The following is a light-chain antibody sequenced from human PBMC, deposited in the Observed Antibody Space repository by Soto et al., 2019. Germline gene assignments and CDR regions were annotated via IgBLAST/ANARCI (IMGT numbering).Light chain of an antibody. J-gene: IGKJ2*01. CDR3: QHYGSTPYT. Sequence: EIVLTQSPGTLSLSPGERATLSCRASQSVSSSYLAWYQQKPGQAPRLLIYGASSRATGIPDRFSGSGSGTDFTLTISRLDPEDFAVYYCQHYGSTPYTFGQGTKLEMK. V-gene: IGKV3-20*01. CDR2: GAS. CDR1: QSVSSSY.